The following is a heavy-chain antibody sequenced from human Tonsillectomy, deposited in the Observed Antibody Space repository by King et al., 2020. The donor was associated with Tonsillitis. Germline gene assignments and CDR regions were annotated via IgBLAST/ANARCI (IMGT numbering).Heavy chain of an antibody. J-gene: IGHJ3*02. Sequence: VQLQESGPGLVKPSETLSLTCTVSGGSISSYYWSWIRQPPGKGLEWIGYIDYSGSTNYNPSLKSRVTMSVDTSKNHFSLKLTSVTAADTAVYYCSRELEASGTDGDAFDIWGQGTMVTVSS. CDR3: SRELEASGTDGDAFDI. CDR1: GGSISSYY. D-gene: IGHD6-13*01. V-gene: IGHV4-59*01. CDR2: IDYSGST.